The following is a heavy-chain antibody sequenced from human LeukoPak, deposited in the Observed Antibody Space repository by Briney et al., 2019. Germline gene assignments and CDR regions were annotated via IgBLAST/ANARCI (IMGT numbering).Heavy chain of an antibody. D-gene: IGHD6-25*01. CDR3: VRDRLRSSAWVFDY. J-gene: IGHJ4*02. V-gene: IGHV3-7*01. CDR2: IRQDGSEI. CDR1: GFAFSDYW. Sequence: GGSLRLSCAASGFAFSDYWMSWFRQAPGRGLEWVANIRQDGSEIYYVDSVKGRFTISRDNAKNSLYLQMNSLRAEDTAVYYCVRDRLRSSAWVFDYWGQGTLVTVSS.